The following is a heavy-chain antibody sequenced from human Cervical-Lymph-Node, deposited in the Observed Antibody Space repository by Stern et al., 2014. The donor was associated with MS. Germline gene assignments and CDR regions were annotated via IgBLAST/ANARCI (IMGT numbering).Heavy chain of an antibody. CDR1: GFTFSDHG. V-gene: IGHV3-30*03. D-gene: IGHD6-19*01. CDR3: ARDVYSSGWNAFDI. Sequence: VHLVESGGGVVQPGRSLRLSCVASGFTFSDHGMHWVRQAPGKGLEWVAAISSDGSTENYADSVQGRFTISRDKSRANLYMPMTGLRPNDTAVYYCARDVYSSGWNAFDIWGQGTMVTVSS. J-gene: IGHJ3*02. CDR2: ISSDGSTE.